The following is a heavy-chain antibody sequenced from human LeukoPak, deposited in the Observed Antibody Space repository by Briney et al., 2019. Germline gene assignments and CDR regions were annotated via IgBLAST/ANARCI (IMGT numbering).Heavy chain of an antibody. CDR1: GGSFSGYY. V-gene: IGHV4-34*01. D-gene: IGHD3-16*02. J-gene: IGHJ4*02. CDR3: ARGDYVWGSYRYPYFDY. CDR2: INHSGST. Sequence: SETLSLTCAVYGGSFSGYYWSWIRQPPGKGLEWIGEINHSGSTNYNPSLKSRVTISVDTSKNQFSLKLSSVTAADTAVYYCARGDYVWGSYRYPYFDYWGQGTLVTVSS.